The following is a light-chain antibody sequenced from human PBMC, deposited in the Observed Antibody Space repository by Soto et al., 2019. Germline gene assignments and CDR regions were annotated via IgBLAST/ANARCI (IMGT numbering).Light chain of an antibody. Sequence: DIQMTQSPSTLSASVGDRVTITCRASQTVSIWLAWFQQKPGKAPNLLIYRVSSVESGVPSRFSGSGSGTEFTLTISHLQPDDFATYYCQQYADSSWTFGQGTKVE. CDR1: QTVSIW. CDR3: QQYADSSWT. CDR2: RVS. J-gene: IGKJ1*01. V-gene: IGKV1-5*03.